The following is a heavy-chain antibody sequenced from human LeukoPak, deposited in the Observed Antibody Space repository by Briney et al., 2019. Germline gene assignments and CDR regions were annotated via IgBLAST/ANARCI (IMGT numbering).Heavy chain of an antibody. V-gene: IGHV3-30*02. Sequence: GGSLRLSCAASGFTFSSYGMHWVRQAPGKGLEWVAFIRYDGSNKYYADSVKGRFTISRDNSKNTLYLQMNSLRAEDTAVYYCANVGYSSSWPSSPGRYYYYMDVWGKGTTVTVSS. CDR2: IRYDGSNK. J-gene: IGHJ6*03. CDR3: ANVGYSSSWPSSPGRYYYYMDV. CDR1: GFTFSSYG. D-gene: IGHD6-13*01.